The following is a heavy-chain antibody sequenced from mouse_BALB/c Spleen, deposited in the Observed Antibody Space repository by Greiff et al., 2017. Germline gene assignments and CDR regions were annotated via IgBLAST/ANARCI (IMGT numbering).Heavy chain of an antibody. V-gene: IGHV1S135*01. D-gene: IGHD2-1*01. J-gene: IGHJ4*01. Sequence: VQLQQSGPELVKPGASVKVSCKASGYAFTSYNMYWVKQSHGKSLEWIGYIDPYNGGTSYNQKFKGKATLTVDESSSTAYMHLNSLTSEDSAVYYCARRGNYYAMDYWGQGTSVTVSS. CDR1: GYAFTSYN. CDR3: ARRGNYYAMDY. CDR2: IDPYNGGT.